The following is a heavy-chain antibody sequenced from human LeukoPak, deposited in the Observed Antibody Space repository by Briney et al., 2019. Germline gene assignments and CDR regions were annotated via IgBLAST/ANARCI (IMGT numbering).Heavy chain of an antibody. J-gene: IGHJ6*04. CDR2: ISYDGSNK. CDR3: ARSHDIVVVPAAPADV. D-gene: IGHD2-2*01. Sequence: GGSLRLSCAASGFTFSSYAMHWVRQAPGKGLEWVAVISYDGSNKYYADSVKGRFTISRDNSKNTLYLQMNSLRAEDTAVYYCARSHDIVVVPAAPADVWGKGTTVTVSS. CDR1: GFTFSSYA. V-gene: IGHV3-30-3*01.